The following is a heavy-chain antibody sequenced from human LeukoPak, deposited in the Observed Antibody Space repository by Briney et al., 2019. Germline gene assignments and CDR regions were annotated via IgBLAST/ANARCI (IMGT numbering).Heavy chain of an antibody. J-gene: IGHJ4*02. CDR1: GFTFSSYA. CDR3: VGRYCSGTSCPYYFDY. CDR2: ISSNGGST. V-gene: IGHV3-64D*06. D-gene: IGHD2-2*01. Sequence: GGSLRLSCSASGFTFSSYAMHWVRQAPGKGLEYVSAISSNGGSTYYADSVKGRFTISRDNSKNTLYLQMSSLRAEDTAVYYCVGRYCSGTSCPYYFDYWGQGTLVTVSS.